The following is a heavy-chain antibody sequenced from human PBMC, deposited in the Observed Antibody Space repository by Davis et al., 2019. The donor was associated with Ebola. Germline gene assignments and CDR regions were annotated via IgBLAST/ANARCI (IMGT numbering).Heavy chain of an antibody. Sequence: SETLSLTCTVSGGSISTYYWNWIRQAPGKGPEWIGYVDYTGSTNYNPSLNRRVTILLDRPKNQFSLKLTSVTAADTAVYYCARDRGPYCTNGVCPFDYWGQGTLVTVSS. V-gene: IGHV4-59*01. CDR1: GGSISTYY. J-gene: IGHJ4*02. D-gene: IGHD2-8*01. CDR2: VDYTGST. CDR3: ARDRGPYCTNGVCPFDY.